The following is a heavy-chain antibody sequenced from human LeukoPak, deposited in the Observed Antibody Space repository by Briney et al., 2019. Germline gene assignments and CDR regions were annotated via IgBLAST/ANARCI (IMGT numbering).Heavy chain of an antibody. CDR3: ARESPSTFYFDY. J-gene: IGHJ4*01. D-gene: IGHD1-1*01. V-gene: IGHV1-46*01. CDR1: GNTFTSFH. CDR2: IKVYGDTT. Sequence: ASVKVSCKASGNTFTSFHIHWVRQAPGQGLEYMGIIKVYGDTTIYAQRFQGRITMTRDTSTSTVYMELSSLNSEDTAVYYCARESPSTFYFDYWGQEPWSPSPQ.